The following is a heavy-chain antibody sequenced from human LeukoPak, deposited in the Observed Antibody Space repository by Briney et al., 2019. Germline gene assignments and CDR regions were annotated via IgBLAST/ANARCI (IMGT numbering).Heavy chain of an antibody. CDR2: INAGNGNT. D-gene: IGHD5-24*01. J-gene: IGHJ4*02. Sequence: ASVKVSCKASGYTFTSYAMHWVRQAPGQRLEWMGWINAGNGNTKYSQKFQGRVTITRDTSASTAYMELSSLRSEDTAVYYCAREGEMATIQGYYFDYWGQGTLVTVSS. V-gene: IGHV1-3*01. CDR3: AREGEMATIQGYYFDY. CDR1: GYTFTSYA.